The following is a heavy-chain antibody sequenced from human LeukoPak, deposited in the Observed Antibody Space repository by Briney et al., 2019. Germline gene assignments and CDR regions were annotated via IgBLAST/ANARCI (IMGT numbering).Heavy chain of an antibody. Sequence: PGGSLRLSCAASGFTFSSYAMSWVRQAPGKGLEWVANIKQDGNEKYYVDSVKGRFTISRDNAKNSLYLQMNSLRAEDTAVYYCARWHAAGLNFDSWGQGTLVTVSS. V-gene: IGHV3-7*01. D-gene: IGHD6-13*01. CDR2: IKQDGNEK. CDR1: GFTFSSYA. CDR3: ARWHAAGLNFDS. J-gene: IGHJ4*02.